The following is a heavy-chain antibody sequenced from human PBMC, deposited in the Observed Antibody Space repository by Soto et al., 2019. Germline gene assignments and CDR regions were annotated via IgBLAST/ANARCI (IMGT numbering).Heavy chain of an antibody. D-gene: IGHD3-10*01. CDR3: ARDLYYYGSGNPDY. CDR1: GYTFTSYG. CDR2: ISACNSNT. Sequence: ASVKVSCKASGYTFTSYGISWVRQAPGQRLEWMGWISACNSNTNYSQKFQGRVTMTTDTSTSTAYMELSSLRSEDTAVYYCARDLYYYGSGNPDYWGQGTLVTVSS. J-gene: IGHJ4*02. V-gene: IGHV1-18*01.